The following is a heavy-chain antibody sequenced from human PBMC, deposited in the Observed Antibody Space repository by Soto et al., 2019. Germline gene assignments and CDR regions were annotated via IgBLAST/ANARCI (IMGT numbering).Heavy chain of an antibody. CDR1: GYTFTSYD. J-gene: IGHJ4*02. Sequence: QVQLVQSGAEVKKPGASVKVSCKASGYTFTSYDINWVRQATGQGLEWMGWMNPNSGNTGYAQKFQGRVTMTRNTSISTAYMELSSLRSEDTAVYYCARDDAIVLYYYDSSGYKGLDYWGQGTLVTVSS. CDR3: ARDDAIVLYYYDSSGYKGLDY. D-gene: IGHD3-22*01. CDR2: MNPNSGNT. V-gene: IGHV1-8*01.